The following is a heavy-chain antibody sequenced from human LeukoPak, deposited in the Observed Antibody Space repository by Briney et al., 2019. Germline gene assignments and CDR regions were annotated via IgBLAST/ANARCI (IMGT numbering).Heavy chain of an antibody. CDR2: ISSSGSTI. V-gene: IGHV3-48*03. J-gene: IGHJ4*02. CDR3: ASNVEYYCSGGSCYSASPFDY. D-gene: IGHD2-15*01. CDR1: GFTFSSYE. Sequence: GGSLRLSCAASGFTFSSYEMNWVRQAPGKGLEWVSYISSSGSTIYYADSVKGRFTISRDNAKNSLYLQMNSLRAEDTAVYYCASNVEYYCSGGSCYSASPFDYWGQGTLVTVSS.